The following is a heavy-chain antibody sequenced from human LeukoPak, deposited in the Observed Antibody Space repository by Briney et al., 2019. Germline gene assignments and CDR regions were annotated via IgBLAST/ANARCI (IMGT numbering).Heavy chain of an antibody. D-gene: IGHD3-9*01. Sequence: ASVKVSCKASGYTFTGYYMHWVRQAPGQGLEWMGWINPNSGGTNYAQKFQGRVTMTRDTSISTAYMELSRLRPDDTAVYYCARAQGNYDILTAGYWGQGTLVTVSS. CDR2: INPNSGGT. J-gene: IGHJ4*02. V-gene: IGHV1-2*02. CDR1: GYTFTGYY. CDR3: ARAQGNYDILTAGY.